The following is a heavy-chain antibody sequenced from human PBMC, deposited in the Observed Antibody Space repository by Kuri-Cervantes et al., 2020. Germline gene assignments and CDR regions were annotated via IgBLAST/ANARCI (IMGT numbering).Heavy chain of an antibody. J-gene: IGHJ6*02. Sequence: SETLSLTCAISGDSVSSNSAAWNWIRQSPSRGFEWLGRTYYRTKWYNDYAVSVKSRITINPDTSKNQFSLQLNSVTPEDTAVYYCAREIRYFDWLLSGHYGMDVWGQGTTVTGSS. D-gene: IGHD3-9*01. CDR3: AREIRYFDWLLSGHYGMDV. CDR2: TYYRTKWYN. V-gene: IGHV6-1*01. CDR1: GDSVSSNSAA.